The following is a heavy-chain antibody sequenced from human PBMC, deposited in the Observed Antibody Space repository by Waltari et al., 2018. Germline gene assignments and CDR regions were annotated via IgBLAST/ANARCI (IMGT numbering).Heavy chain of an antibody. J-gene: IGHJ4*02. CDR1: GFSFSTSGVG. CDR3: AHRPSRYDIFAGYYNYFDY. CDR2: VFWVDNK. V-gene: IGHV2-5*02. Sequence: QITLKESGPTLVQPTQTLTLTCAFSGFSFSTSGVGVGWIRQPPGKALEWLAFVFWVDNKGYSPSLKGRLTITKDTSEDQVVLTMTNMDPVDTATYFCAHRPSRYDIFAGYYNYFDYWGQGILVTVSS. D-gene: IGHD3-9*01.